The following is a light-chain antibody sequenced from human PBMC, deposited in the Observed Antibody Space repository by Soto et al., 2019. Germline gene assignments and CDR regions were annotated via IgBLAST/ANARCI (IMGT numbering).Light chain of an antibody. Sequence: EIVLTQSPATLSLSPGERATLSCRASQSVSSYLAWYQQKPGQAPRLLIYDASNRATGIPARFSGSGSGTDFTPTISSLEPEDFAVYYCQQRSNWPLGLTFGGGTKVDI. J-gene: IGKJ4*01. CDR1: QSVSSY. V-gene: IGKV3-11*01. CDR2: DAS. CDR3: QQRSNWPLGLT.